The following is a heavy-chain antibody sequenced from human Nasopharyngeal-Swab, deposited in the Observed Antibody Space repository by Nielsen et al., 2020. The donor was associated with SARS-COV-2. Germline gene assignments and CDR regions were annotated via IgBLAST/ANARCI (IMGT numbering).Heavy chain of an antibody. V-gene: IGHV2-5*01. J-gene: IGHJ3*02. D-gene: IGHD5-18*01. CDR3: AHGYSYGYDFNAFDI. CDR2: IYWNDDK. CDR1: GFSLSTSGVG. Sequence: SGPTLVKPPQTLTLTCTFSGFSLSTSGVGVGWIRQPPGKAPEWLSLIYWNDDKRYSPSLKSRLTITKDTSKNQVVLTMTNMDPVDTATYYCAHGYSYGYDFNAFDIWGQGTMVTVSS.